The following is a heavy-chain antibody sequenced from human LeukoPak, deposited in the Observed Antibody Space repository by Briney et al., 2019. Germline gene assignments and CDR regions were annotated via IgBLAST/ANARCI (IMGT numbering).Heavy chain of an antibody. CDR2: ISGTGGRT. J-gene: IGHJ4*02. V-gene: IGHV3-23*01. CDR1: GFTFSSYA. Sequence: GGSLRLSCAASGFTFSSYAMSWVRQAPGKGLEWVSAISGTGGRTYYADSVKGRFTISRDNSKNTLYLQMNSLRAEDTAVYYCARDVGGSGSYGFFDYWGQGTLVTVSS. D-gene: IGHD3-10*01. CDR3: ARDVGGSGSYGFFDY.